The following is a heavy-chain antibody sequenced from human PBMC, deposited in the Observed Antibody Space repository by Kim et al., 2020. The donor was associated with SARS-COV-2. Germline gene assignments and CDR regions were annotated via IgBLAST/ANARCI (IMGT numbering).Heavy chain of an antibody. CDR3: ARGETHDSSGYFFDY. J-gene: IGHJ4*02. V-gene: IGHV4-34*01. CDR1: GGSFSGYY. D-gene: IGHD3-22*01. CDR2: INHSGST. Sequence: SETLSLTCAVYGGSFSGYYWSWIRQPPGKGLEWIGEINHSGSTNYNPSLKSRVTISVDTSKNQFSLKLSSVTAADTAVYYCARGETHDSSGYFFDYWGQGTLVTVSS.